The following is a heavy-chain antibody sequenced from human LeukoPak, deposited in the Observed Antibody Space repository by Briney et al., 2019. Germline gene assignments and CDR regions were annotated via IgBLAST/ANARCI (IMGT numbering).Heavy chain of an antibody. J-gene: IGHJ4*02. CDR1: GFSFSNAW. CDR3: TTRSRILGSRQSTPVFDY. CDR2: ISSSSSYI. Sequence: GGSLRLSYATSGFSFSNAWMNWVRQAPGKGLEWVSSISSSSSYIYYADSVKGRFTISRDNAKNSLYLQMNSLRAEDTAVYYCTTRSRILGSRQSTPVFDYWGQGTLVTVSS. V-gene: IGHV3-21*01. D-gene: IGHD2-15*01.